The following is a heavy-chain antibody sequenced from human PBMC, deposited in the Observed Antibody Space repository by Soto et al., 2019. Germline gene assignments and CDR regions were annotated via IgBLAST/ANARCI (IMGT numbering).Heavy chain of an antibody. D-gene: IGHD2-8*02. CDR3: ARDTGYNWLDP. CDR1: GFTFSAYW. V-gene: IGHV3-7*01. Sequence: EEQLVESGGGLVQPGGSLRLSCVASGFTFSAYWMTWVRQAPGKGLEWVANIQEDGSTINYVDSVEGRFTISRDNAKNSLYLQMNSLGVEDTAVYYCARDTGYNWLDPWGQGTLVTVSS. J-gene: IGHJ5*02. CDR2: IQEDGSTI.